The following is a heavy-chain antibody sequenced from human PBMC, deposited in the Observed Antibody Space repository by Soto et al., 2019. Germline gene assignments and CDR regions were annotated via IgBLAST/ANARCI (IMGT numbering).Heavy chain of an antibody. V-gene: IGHV1-69*01. CDR2: IIPIFGTA. CDR1: GGTFSSYA. D-gene: IGHD1-1*01. J-gene: IGHJ4*02. Sequence: QVQLVQSGAEVKKPGSSVKVSCKASGGTFSSYAISWVQQAPGQGLEWMGGIIPIFGTANYAQKFQGRVTITADESTSTAYMELSSLRSEDTAVYYCATAPLKTEAVYYFDYWGQGTLVTVSS. CDR3: ATAPLKTEAVYYFDY.